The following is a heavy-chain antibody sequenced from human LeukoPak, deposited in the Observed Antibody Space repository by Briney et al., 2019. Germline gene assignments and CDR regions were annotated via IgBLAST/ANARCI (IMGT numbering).Heavy chain of an antibody. V-gene: IGHV3-23*05. CDR2: IVRTITTT. D-gene: IGHD6-13*01. CDR3: AKKRLAGAGGNHMDV. J-gene: IGHJ6*03. CDR1: GFTFSRYD. Sequence: GGSLRLSCAASGFTFSRYDLSWVRQDPGKGLECVSTIVRTITTTYYADSVKGRFTIARDNSNNMLYLQMNSLRAEDTALDYCAKKRLAGAGGNHMDVWGKGTTVTGSS.